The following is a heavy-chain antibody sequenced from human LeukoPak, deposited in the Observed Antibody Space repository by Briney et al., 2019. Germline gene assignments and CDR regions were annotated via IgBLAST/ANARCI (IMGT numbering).Heavy chain of an antibody. Sequence: GRSLRLSCAASGFSLSSYGMHWVRQAPGKGLEWVAVISYDGTNKYYADSVKGRFTISRDNSKNTLYLQMNSLTAEDTAEYYCAKEGRLTVAAVVVENYFDYWGQGTPVTVSA. J-gene: IGHJ4*02. D-gene: IGHD3-22*01. CDR1: GFSLSSYG. V-gene: IGHV3-30*18. CDR2: ISYDGTNK. CDR3: AKEGRLTVAAVVVENYFDY.